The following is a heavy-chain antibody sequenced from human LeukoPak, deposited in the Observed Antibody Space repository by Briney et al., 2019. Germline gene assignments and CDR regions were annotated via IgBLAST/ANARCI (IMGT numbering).Heavy chain of an antibody. J-gene: IGHJ6*02. CDR3: VRGLEDHYYYGMDV. V-gene: IGHV3-13*01. CDR1: GFTFSNYD. D-gene: IGHD1-1*01. CDR2: IGSAGDT. Sequence: GGSLRLSRVASGFTFSNYDMHWVRQAAGKGLEWVSSIGSAGDTYSPDSVKGRFTISRENAKNSLYLQMNSLRAGDTAVYYCVRGLEDHYYYGMDVWGQGTTVTVSS.